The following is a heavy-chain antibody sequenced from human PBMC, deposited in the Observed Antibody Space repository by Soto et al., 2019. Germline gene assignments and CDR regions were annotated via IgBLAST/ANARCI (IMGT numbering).Heavy chain of an antibody. J-gene: IGHJ3*02. Sequence: GGSLRLSCAASGFTVSSDYMSWVRQAPGGGMEWVSVIYSGGSTYYADSVKGRFTISRANSKNTLYLQMNSLRAEDTAVYYCARDGSYDAFDIWGQGTMVTVSS. CDR2: IYSGGST. V-gene: IGHV3-53*01. CDR3: ARDGSYDAFDI. D-gene: IGHD1-26*01. CDR1: GFTVSSDY.